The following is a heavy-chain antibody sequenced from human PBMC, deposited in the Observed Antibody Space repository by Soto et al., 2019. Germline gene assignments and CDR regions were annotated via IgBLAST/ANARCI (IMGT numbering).Heavy chain of an antibody. D-gene: IGHD3-10*01. CDR3: SRVFRGVTSYFDY. V-gene: IGHV4-59*01. Sequence: PSETLSLTCTVSGGSISRYYWSWIRQPPGKGLEWIGYIYYSGSTNYNSSLKSRVTISVDTSKNQFSLTLSSVTAADTSVYYCSRVFRGVTSYFDYWGQGTLVTVSS. CDR1: GGSISRYY. J-gene: IGHJ4*02. CDR2: IYYSGST.